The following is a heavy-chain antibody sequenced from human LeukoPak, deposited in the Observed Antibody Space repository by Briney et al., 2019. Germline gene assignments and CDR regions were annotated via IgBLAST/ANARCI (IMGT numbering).Heavy chain of an antibody. CDR1: GYTFTTYG. D-gene: IGHD5-24*01. Sequence: GASVKVSCKASGYTFTTYGISWVRQARGQRLEWMGWISAYNRNTHYAQKLQGRVTMTTDTSTSTAYMELRSLRSDDTAVYDCARSPLGQRWLKFFYWVQGTLVTVSS. CDR2: ISAYNRNT. CDR3: ARSPLGQRWLKFFY. V-gene: IGHV1-18*01. J-gene: IGHJ4*02.